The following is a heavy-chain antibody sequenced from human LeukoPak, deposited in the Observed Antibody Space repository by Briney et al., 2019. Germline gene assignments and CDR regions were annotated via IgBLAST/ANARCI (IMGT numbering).Heavy chain of an antibody. D-gene: IGHD3-22*01. CDR1: GYTFTCYY. Sequence: ASVKVSCKASGYTFTCYYMHWVRQAPGQGLEWMGWINPNSGGTNYAQKFQGRVTMTRDTSISTAYMELSRLRSDDTAVYYCARDSARYYDSSGYYYDYWGQGTLVTVSS. V-gene: IGHV1-2*02. J-gene: IGHJ4*02. CDR3: ARDSARYYDSSGYYYDY. CDR2: INPNSGGT.